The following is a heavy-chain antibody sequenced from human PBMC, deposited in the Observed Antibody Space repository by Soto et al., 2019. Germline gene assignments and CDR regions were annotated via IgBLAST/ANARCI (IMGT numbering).Heavy chain of an antibody. CDR2: IYYSGNT. J-gene: IGHJ4*02. V-gene: IGHV4-31*03. CDR1: GGSISSGAYY. CDR3: ARVGLRLGDYFDY. Sequence: QVQLQESGPGLVKPSQTLSLTCTVSGGSISSGAYYWSWIRQHPGKGLEWIGYIYYSGNTYYNPSLKSRVTISVDTSKNQFSLKLCSVTAADTAVYYCARVGLRLGDYFDYWGQGTLVSVSS. D-gene: IGHD3-16*01.